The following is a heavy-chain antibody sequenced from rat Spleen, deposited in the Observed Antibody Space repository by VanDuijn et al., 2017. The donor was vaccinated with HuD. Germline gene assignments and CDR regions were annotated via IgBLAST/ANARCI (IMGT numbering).Heavy chain of an antibody. D-gene: IGHD1-12*03. CDR3: ARHHYDGYYHGPVLGVMDA. J-gene: IGHJ4*01. V-gene: IGHV5S13*01. CDR2: ISSGGGGT. CDR1: RFIFSSFP. Sequence: EVQLVASGGGLVQPGRSLKLSCAASRFIFSSFPMAWVRQAPKKGLEWVASISSGGGGTYYSDSVKGRFTISRYNAKSTQYLQMDSLRFEDTASYYCARHHYDGYYHGPVLGVMDAWGQGASVTVSS.